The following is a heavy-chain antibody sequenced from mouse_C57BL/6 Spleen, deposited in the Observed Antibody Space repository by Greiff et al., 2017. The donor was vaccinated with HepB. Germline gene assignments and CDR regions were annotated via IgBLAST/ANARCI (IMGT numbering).Heavy chain of an antibody. CDR2: IYPSDSET. CDR3: ASSYYYAMDY. V-gene: IGHV1-61*01. Sequence: QVQLQQPGAELVRPGSSVKLSCKASGYTFTSYWMDWVKQRPGQGLEWIGNIYPSDSETHYNQKFKDKATLTVDKSSSTAYMQLSSLTSEDSAVYYCASSYYYAMDYWGQGTSGTVSS. J-gene: IGHJ4*01. CDR1: GYTFTSYW.